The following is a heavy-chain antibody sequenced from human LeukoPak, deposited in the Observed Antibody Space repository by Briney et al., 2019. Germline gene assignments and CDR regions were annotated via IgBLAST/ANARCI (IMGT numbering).Heavy chain of an antibody. Sequence: SETLSLTCTVSGGSISSYYWSWIRQPPGKGLEWIGYIYYSGSTNYNPSLKSRVTTSVDTSKNQFSLKLSSVTAADTAVYYCARYIVNWFDPWGQGTLVTVSS. D-gene: IGHD3-9*01. V-gene: IGHV4-59*08. CDR3: ARYIVNWFDP. J-gene: IGHJ5*02. CDR2: IYYSGST. CDR1: GGSISSYY.